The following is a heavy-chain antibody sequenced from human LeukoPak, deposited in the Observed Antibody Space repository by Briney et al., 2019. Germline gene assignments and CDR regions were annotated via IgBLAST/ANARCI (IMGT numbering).Heavy chain of an antibody. Sequence: PVGSLRLSCAAPGFTFSSYAMNWVPQAPGKGLEWVSGISASGGSRYYADSVKGRFTISRDNSKNTLYLQMDSMTTGDTAVYYCARGESVAMGSIDYWGQGTLVTVSS. D-gene: IGHD2-2*01. CDR2: ISASGGSR. J-gene: IGHJ4*02. CDR1: GFTFSSYA. CDR3: ARGESVAMGSIDY. V-gene: IGHV3-23*01.